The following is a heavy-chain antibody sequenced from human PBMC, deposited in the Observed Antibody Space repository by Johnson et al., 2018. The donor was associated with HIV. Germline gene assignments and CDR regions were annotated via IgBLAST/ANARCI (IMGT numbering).Heavy chain of an antibody. CDR3: ARGFVRISMILVADAFDM. CDR2: INWNGGST. Sequence: VQLVESGGGLVQPGGSLRLSCAASGFTFSSYDMHWVRQATGKGLEWVSGINWNGGSTGYADSVKGRFTISRDNAKNSLYLQMNSLRAEDTALYFCARGFVRISMILVADAFDMWGQGTMVTVSS. J-gene: IGHJ3*02. D-gene: IGHD3-22*01. V-gene: IGHV3-20*04. CDR1: GFTFSSYD.